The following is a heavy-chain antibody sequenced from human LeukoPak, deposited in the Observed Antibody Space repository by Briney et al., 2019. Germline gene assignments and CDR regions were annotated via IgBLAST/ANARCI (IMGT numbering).Heavy chain of an antibody. CDR3: AKDRSGSYYRFDY. Sequence: SVKVSCKASGGTFSSYAISWVRQAPGQGLEWMGGIIPIFGTANYAQKFQGRVTITTDESTSTAYMELNSLRAEDTAVYYCAKDRSGSYYRFDYWGQGTLVTVSS. D-gene: IGHD1-26*01. J-gene: IGHJ4*02. V-gene: IGHV1-69*05. CDR1: GGTFSSYA. CDR2: IIPIFGTA.